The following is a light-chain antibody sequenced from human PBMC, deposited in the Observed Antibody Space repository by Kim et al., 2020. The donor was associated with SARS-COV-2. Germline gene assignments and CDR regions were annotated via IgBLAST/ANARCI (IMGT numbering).Light chain of an antibody. CDR1: KLGDKY. CDR3: QAWDSSTAV. Sequence: SLSPGQAASITCYGDKLGDKYACWYQQKPGQSPVLVIYQDSKRPSGIPERFSGSNSGNTATLTISGTQAMDEAAYYCQAWDSSTAVFGGGTQLTVL. V-gene: IGLV3-1*01. CDR2: QDS. J-gene: IGLJ3*02.